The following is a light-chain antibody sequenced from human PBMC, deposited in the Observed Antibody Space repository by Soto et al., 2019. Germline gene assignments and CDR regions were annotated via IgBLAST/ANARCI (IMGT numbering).Light chain of an antibody. V-gene: IGKV3-11*01. CDR1: KGVSSY. J-gene: IGKJ4*01. CDR2: DAS. CDR3: QQRTNWLT. Sequence: EIVLTQYPATLSLARGERATLSCGASKGVSSYLAWYQQKPGQAPRLLIYDASNRATGIPARLSGSASETDFTLTISSLQPDDFAVYYCQQRTNWLTFGGGTKVDI.